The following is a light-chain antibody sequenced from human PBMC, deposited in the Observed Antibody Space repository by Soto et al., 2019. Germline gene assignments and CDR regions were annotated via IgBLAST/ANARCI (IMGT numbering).Light chain of an antibody. J-gene: IGLJ2*01. CDR3: SSYAGSNQLR. Sequence: QSVLTQPPSASGSPGQSVTISCTGTSSDVGGYNYVSWYQQHPGKAPKLMIYEVSKRPSGVPDRFSGSKSGNTASLTVSGLQAEDEADYYCSSYAGSNQLRFGGGTKLTVL. CDR1: SSDVGGYNY. CDR2: EVS. V-gene: IGLV2-8*01.